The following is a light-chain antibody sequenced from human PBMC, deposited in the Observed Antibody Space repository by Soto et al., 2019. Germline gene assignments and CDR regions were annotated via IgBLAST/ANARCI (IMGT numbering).Light chain of an antibody. CDR2: GAS. J-gene: IGKJ5*01. CDR1: QSVSNNY. Sequence: EVMLKQSPGTLSLSPGERATLSCRASQSVSNNYLAWCQQKPGQAPRVIMYGASRRATGIPDRFSGGGSGTDFTLTISRLEPEDFAVYFCQQYAGPPTTFGQGTRLEIK. V-gene: IGKV3-20*01. CDR3: QQYAGPPTT.